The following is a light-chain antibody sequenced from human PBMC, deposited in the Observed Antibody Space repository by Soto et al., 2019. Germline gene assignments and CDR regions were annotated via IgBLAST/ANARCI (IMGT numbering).Light chain of an antibody. CDR1: QGISNG. CDR2: GVS. CDR3: QQYKNWTWT. V-gene: IGKV1-12*01. Sequence: IRMTQSPSSVYSSVGDRVTISCRASQGISNGLAWYQQNPGKAPKLQIYGVSSRESGVASRFSAVESGTEYSITISNTHTEYFAVYYCQQYKNWTWTFGQGTKVEIK. J-gene: IGKJ1*01.